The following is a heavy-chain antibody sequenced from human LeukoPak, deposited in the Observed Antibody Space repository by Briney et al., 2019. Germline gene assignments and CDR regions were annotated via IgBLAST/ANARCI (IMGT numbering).Heavy chain of an antibody. V-gene: IGHV5-51*01. CDR3: ARSPRDGYHDSFDI. J-gene: IGHJ3*02. CDR2: IYPADSDT. D-gene: IGHD5-24*01. Sequence: GESLKISCKASGYSFTNYWITWVRQMPGEGLEWMGIIYPADSDTKYSPSFQGQVTISADRSINTAYLQWSSLKASDTAMYYCARSPRDGYHDSFDIWGQGTIVTVSS. CDR1: GYSFTNYW.